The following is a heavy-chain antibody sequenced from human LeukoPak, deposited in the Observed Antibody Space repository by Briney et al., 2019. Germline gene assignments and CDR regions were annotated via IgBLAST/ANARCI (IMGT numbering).Heavy chain of an antibody. V-gene: IGHV3-49*03. D-gene: IGHD3-22*01. CDR1: GFTFGDYA. J-gene: IGHJ4*02. CDR2: IRSKAYGGTT. CDR3: TRAPYYYGSSGPVYYFDY. Sequence: GGSLRLSCTASGFTFGDYAMSWFRQAPGKGLEWVGFIRSKAYGGTTEYAASVKGRFTISRDDSKSIAYLQMNSLKTEDTAVYYCTRAPYYYGSSGPVYYFDYWGQGTLVTVSS.